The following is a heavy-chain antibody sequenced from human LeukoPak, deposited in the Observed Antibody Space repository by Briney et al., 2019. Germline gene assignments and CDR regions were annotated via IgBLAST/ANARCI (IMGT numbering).Heavy chain of an antibody. CDR3: ARDKELYSSSWYYFDY. CDR1: GGTFTSYA. CDR2: IIPIFGTA. J-gene: IGHJ4*02. Sequence: SVKVSCKASGGTFTSYAISWVRQAPGQGLEWMGRIIPIFGTANYAQKFQGRVKITTDESTSTAYMELSSLRSEDTAVYYCARDKELYSSSWYYFDYWGQGTLVTVSS. D-gene: IGHD6-13*01. V-gene: IGHV1-69*05.